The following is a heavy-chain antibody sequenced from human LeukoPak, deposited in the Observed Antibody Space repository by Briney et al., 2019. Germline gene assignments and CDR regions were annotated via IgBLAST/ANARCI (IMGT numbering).Heavy chain of an antibody. CDR3: ARANTWYWYFDL. CDR1: GGSISGHY. V-gene: IGHV4-59*11. CDR2: IDYSGNT. D-gene: IGHD2/OR15-2a*01. Sequence: PETLSLTCTVSGGSISGHYWNWIRQPPGQGLEWIGYIDYSGNTDSNPSLKSRVTISVDTSKNQFSLRLNSVTAANTAVYYCARANTWYWYFDLWGRGTLVTVSS. J-gene: IGHJ2*01.